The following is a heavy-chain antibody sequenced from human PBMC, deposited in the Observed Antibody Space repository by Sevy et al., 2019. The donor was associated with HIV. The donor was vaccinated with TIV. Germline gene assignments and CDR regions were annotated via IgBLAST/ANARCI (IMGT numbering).Heavy chain of an antibody. V-gene: IGHV3-15*01. CDR2: IKSKTDGGTT. Sequence: GGSLRLSCAASGFSFSNAWMSWVRQAPGKGLEWVGRIKSKTDGGTTDSAAPVKVRFTISRDDSKNTLYLQMNSLKTEDTAVYYCTAGKMVYAIMGYAFDIWGQGTMVTVSS. CDR1: GFSFSNAW. D-gene: IGHD2-8*01. J-gene: IGHJ3*02. CDR3: TAGKMVYAIMGYAFDI.